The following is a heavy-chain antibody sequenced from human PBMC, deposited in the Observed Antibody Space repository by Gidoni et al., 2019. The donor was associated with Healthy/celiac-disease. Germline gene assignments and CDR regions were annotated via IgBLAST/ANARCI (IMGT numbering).Heavy chain of an antibody. V-gene: IGHV4-59*01. CDR2: IYYSGST. Sequence: QVQLQASGPGLVKPSETLSLTCTVSGGSISSYYWSWIRQPPGKGLEWIGYIYYSGSTNYNPSLMSRVTISVDTPKNQFSLKLSSVTAADTAVYYCARAVTRDYYGMDVWGQGTTVTVSS. D-gene: IGHD4-17*01. CDR3: ARAVTRDYYGMDV. CDR1: GGSISSYY. J-gene: IGHJ6*02.